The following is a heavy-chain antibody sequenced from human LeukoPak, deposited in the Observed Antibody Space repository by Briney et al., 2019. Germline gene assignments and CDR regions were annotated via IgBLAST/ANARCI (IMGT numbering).Heavy chain of an antibody. V-gene: IGHV3-73*01. CDR1: GFTFSGSA. J-gene: IGHJ4*02. CDR2: IRSKANSYAT. D-gene: IGHD6-13*01. CDR3: TRLIAAAGKD. Sequence: GGSLRLSCAASGFTFSGSAMHWVRQASGKGLEWVGRIRSKANSYATAYAASVKGRFTISRDDSKNTAYLQMNSLKTEDTAVYYCTRLIAAAGKDWGQGTLVTVS.